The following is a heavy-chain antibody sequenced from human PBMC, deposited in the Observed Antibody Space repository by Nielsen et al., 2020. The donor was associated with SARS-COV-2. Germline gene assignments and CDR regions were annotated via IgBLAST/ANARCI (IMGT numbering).Heavy chain of an antibody. CDR1: GFTFDDYA. CDR3: AKAAAGTAY. D-gene: IGHD6-13*01. J-gene: IGHJ4*02. Sequence: SLKISCAASGFTFDDYAMHWVRQAPGKGLEWVSGISWNSGSIGYADSVKGRFTIPRDNAKNSLYLQMNSLRAEDTALYYCAKAAAGTAYWGQGTLVTVSS. CDR2: ISWNSGSI. V-gene: IGHV3-9*01.